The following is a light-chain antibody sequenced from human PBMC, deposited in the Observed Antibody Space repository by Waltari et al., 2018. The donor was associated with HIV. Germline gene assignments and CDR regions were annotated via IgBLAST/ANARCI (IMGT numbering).Light chain of an antibody. CDR1: SSDVGGYMY. CDR3: SSYAGSNNWVV. CDR2: DVS. Sequence: QSALTQPPSASWSPGQSVTIPCTGTSSDVGGYMYVSSYHQHPGKAPNLIIYDVSKRPSGVPDRFSGSKSGNTASLTVSGLQAEDEADYYCSSYAGSNNWVVFGGGTKLTVL. J-gene: IGLJ2*01. V-gene: IGLV2-8*01.